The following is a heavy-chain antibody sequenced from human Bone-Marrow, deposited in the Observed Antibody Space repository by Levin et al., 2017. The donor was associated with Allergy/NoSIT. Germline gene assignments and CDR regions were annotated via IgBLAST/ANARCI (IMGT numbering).Heavy chain of an antibody. CDR3: ARATEGSSSWYPYYYYDYGMDV. CDR1: GGSISSSNW. V-gene: IGHV4-4*02. D-gene: IGHD6-13*01. CDR2: IYHSGST. J-gene: IGHJ6*02. Sequence: SETLSLTCAVSGGSISSSNWWSWVRQPPGKGLEWIGEIYHSGSTNYNPSLKSRVTISVDKSKNQFSLKLSSVTAADTAVYYCARATEGSSSWYPYYYYDYGMDVWGQGTTVTVSS.